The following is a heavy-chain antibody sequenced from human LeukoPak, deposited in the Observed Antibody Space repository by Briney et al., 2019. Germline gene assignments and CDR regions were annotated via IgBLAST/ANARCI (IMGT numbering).Heavy chain of an antibody. CDR1: GGSISSGGYY. CDR2: IFYSGST. D-gene: IGHD2-2*01. CDR3: ARTSVARYHYGMDV. J-gene: IGHJ6*02. Sequence: SETQSLTCTVSGGSISSGGYYWSWIRQHPGKGLEWIGYIFYSGSTYYNPSLRSRVSMSVGTSKNQFSLKLSSVTAADTAVYYCARTSVARYHYGMDVWGQGTTVTVSS. V-gene: IGHV4-31*03.